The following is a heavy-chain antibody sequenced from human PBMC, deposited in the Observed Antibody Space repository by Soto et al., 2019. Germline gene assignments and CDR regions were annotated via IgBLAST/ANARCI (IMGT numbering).Heavy chain of an antibody. V-gene: IGHV3-23*01. CDR1: GFTFSSYA. J-gene: IGHJ4*02. Sequence: VQLLESGGGLVQPGGSLRLSCAASGFTFSSYAMSWVRQAPGKGLEWVSAISGSGGSTYYADSVKGRFTISRDNSKNTLYLQMNSLRAEDTAVYYCAKDHIVLMVYASYYFDYWGQGTLVTVSS. CDR2: ISGSGGST. CDR3: AKDHIVLMVYASYYFDY. D-gene: IGHD2-8*01.